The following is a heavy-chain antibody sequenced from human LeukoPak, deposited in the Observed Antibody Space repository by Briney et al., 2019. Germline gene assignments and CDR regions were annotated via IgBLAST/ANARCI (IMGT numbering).Heavy chain of an antibody. CDR2: ISYDGSNK. CDR1: GFTFSSYA. Sequence: PGGSLRLSCAASGFTFSSYAMHRVRQAPGKGLEWVAVISYDGSNKYYADSVKGRFTISRDNSKNTLYLQMNSLRAEDTAVYYCARGEYYYDSSGLWGQGTLVTVSS. V-gene: IGHV3-30-3*01. D-gene: IGHD3-22*01. J-gene: IGHJ4*02. CDR3: ARGEYYYDSSGL.